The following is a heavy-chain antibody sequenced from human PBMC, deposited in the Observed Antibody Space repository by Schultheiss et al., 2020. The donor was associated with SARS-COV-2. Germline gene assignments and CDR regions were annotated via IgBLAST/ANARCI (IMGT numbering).Heavy chain of an antibody. Sequence: GGSLRLSCTASGFTFGDYAMSWVRQAPGKGLEWVTLISYDGSNKYYAGSVKGRFTISRDNAKNSLFLQMNSLRADDTAVYYCARPLGPLENAHYYGMDVWGQGTTVTVSS. D-gene: IGHD1-1*01. CDR3: ARPLGPLENAHYYGMDV. J-gene: IGHJ6*02. CDR2: ISYDGSNK. V-gene: IGHV3-30-3*01. CDR1: GFTFGDYA.